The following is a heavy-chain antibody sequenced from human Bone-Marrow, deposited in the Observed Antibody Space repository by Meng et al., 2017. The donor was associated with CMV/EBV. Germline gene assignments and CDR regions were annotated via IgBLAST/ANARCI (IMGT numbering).Heavy chain of an antibody. CDR1: GYSFTDYY. D-gene: IGHD2/OR15-2a*01. Sequence: ASVKVSCKASGYSFTDYYIHWVRQAPGQGLEWMGWINPNSDGTNYAQKFRGRVTVTRDTSISTAYMELTGLRSEDTAMYYCARDQGGQVLYDYWGQGNLVTVSS. CDR2: INPNSDGT. V-gene: IGHV1-2*02. CDR3: ARDQGGQVLYDY. J-gene: IGHJ4*02.